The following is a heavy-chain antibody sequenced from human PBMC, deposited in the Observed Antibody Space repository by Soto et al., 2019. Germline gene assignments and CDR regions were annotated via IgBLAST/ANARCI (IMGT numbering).Heavy chain of an antibody. CDR3: ARTDTAMVNVFHY. CDR1: GGTFSSYA. D-gene: IGHD5-18*01. CDR2: IIPIFGTA. Sequence: GASVKVSCKASGGTFSSYAISWVRQAPGQGLEWMGGIIPIFGTANYAQKFQGRVTITADESTSTAYMELSSLRSEDTAVYYCARTDTAMVNVFHYWGQGTLVTVSS. J-gene: IGHJ4*02. V-gene: IGHV1-69*13.